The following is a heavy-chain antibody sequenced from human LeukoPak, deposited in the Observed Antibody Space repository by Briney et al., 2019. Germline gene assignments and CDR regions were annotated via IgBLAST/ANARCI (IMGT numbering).Heavy chain of an antibody. CDR3: ARRMDIGTETINDAFDI. Sequence: GESLKISCKGSGYRFTSYWIGWVRQMPGKGLEWMGIIYPGDSDTRYSPSFQGQVSISADKSISTAYLQWSSLKASDTAMYYCARRMDIGTETINDAFDIWGQGTMVTVSS. J-gene: IGHJ3*02. CDR2: IYPGDSDT. D-gene: IGHD5-12*01. V-gene: IGHV5-51*01. CDR1: GYRFTSYW.